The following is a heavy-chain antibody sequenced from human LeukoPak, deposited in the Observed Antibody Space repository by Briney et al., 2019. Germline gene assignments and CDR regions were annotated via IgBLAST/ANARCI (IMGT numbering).Heavy chain of an antibody. CDR2: MQNDGSTK. CDR1: GFSFSTFG. Sequence: GGSLRLSCAASGFSFSTFGLHWVRQTPGKGLEWVAFMQNDGSTKYFTDSVEGRFTISRDNSKNTLYMQINSLRAEDTAVYYCATNGRYSFYLDYWGQGALVTVSS. D-gene: IGHD4-11*01. V-gene: IGHV3-30*02. CDR3: ATNGRYSFYLDY. J-gene: IGHJ4*02.